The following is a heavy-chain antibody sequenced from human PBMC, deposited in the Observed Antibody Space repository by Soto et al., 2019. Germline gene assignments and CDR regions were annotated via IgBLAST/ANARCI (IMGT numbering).Heavy chain of an antibody. CDR3: ARLGPGGIYYYYGLDV. Sequence: SLTCTVSVGSISSSSYYWGWIRQPPGKGLEWIGSIYYSGSTYYNPSLKSRVTISVDTSKNQFSLKLSSVTAADTAVYYCARLGPGGIYYYYGLDVWGQGTTVTVSS. D-gene: IGHD1-26*01. J-gene: IGHJ6*02. V-gene: IGHV4-39*01. CDR1: VGSISSSSYY. CDR2: IYYSGST.